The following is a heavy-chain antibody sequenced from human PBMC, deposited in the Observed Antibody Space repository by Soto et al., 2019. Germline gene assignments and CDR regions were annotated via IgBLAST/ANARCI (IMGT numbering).Heavy chain of an antibody. CDR2: IIPIFGTA. D-gene: IGHD1-26*01. V-gene: IGHV1-69*12. J-gene: IGHJ4*02. CDR3: ARGQLEVGATGDYYFDY. Sequence: QVQLVQSGAEVKKPGSSVKVSCKASGGTFSSYAISWVRQAPGQGLEWMGGIIPIFGTANYAQKFQGRVTTNADESTSTAYMELSSLRSEDTAVYYCARGQLEVGATGDYYFDYWGQGTLVTVSS. CDR1: GGTFSSYA.